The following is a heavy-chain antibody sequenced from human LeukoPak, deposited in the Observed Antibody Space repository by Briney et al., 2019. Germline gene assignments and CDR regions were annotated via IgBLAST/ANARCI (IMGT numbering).Heavy chain of an antibody. CDR3: ARGLGPITFGGVIVIAPTPDY. Sequence: GASVKVSCKASGYTFTGYYLHWVRQAPGQGLEWMGCVNPNSGDTNYAQKFQGRVTMTRDTSISTAYMELSRLRSDDTAVYYCARGLGPITFGGVIVIAPTPDYWGQGTLVTVSS. V-gene: IGHV1-2*02. D-gene: IGHD3-16*02. CDR2: VNPNSGDT. J-gene: IGHJ4*02. CDR1: GYTFTGYY.